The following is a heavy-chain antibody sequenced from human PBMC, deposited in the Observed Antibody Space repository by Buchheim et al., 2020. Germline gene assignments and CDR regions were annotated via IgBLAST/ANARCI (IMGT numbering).Heavy chain of an antibody. CDR3: GKGDNGDYSSSCAH. V-gene: IGHV3-30*18. D-gene: IGHD4-17*01. J-gene: IGHJ4*02. CDR1: GFSFSSYG. CDR2: ISYDGSKK. Sequence: VQLVESGGGVVQPGGSLRLSCAASGFSFSSYGMHWVRQAPGKGLEWVAVISYDGSKKYYADSVKGRFTISRDNSQNTMSLQMNSLTAEDTALYFCGKGDNGDYSSSCAHWGQGTL.